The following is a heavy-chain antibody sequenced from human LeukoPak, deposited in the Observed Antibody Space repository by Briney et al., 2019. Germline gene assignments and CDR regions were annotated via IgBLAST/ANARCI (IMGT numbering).Heavy chain of an antibody. CDR1: GFTFDAHA. Sequence: GGSLRLYCAASGFTFDAHAMSWVRQAPGKGLEWVSGISGGAGSTYYADSVKGRFTISRDNSKNTLYLQMNSLRAEDTAVYYCAKEGELVATISPFDYWGQGTLVTVSS. CDR2: ISGGAGST. V-gene: IGHV3-23*01. D-gene: IGHD5-12*01. CDR3: AKEGELVATISPFDY. J-gene: IGHJ4*02.